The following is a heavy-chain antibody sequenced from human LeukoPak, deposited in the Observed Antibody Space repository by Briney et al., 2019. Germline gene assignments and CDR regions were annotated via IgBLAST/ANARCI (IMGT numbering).Heavy chain of an antibody. Sequence: ASVKVSCTVSGYTLTELSMHWVRQAPGKGLEWMGGFDPEDGETIYAQKFQGRVTMTEDTSTDTAYMELSSLRSEDTAVYYCATGSPRDGIVVVIFQHWGQGTLVTVSS. D-gene: IGHD3-22*01. J-gene: IGHJ1*01. V-gene: IGHV1-24*01. CDR3: ATGSPRDGIVVVIFQH. CDR2: FDPEDGET. CDR1: GYTLTELS.